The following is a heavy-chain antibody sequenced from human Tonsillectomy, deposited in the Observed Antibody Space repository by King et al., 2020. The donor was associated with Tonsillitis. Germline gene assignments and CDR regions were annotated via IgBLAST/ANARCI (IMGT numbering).Heavy chain of an antibody. J-gene: IGHJ4*02. CDR2: ISYDGSNK. V-gene: IGHV3-30*18. CDR3: AKDPPPNSDHERWVVGYFDY. CDR1: GLTFSSYG. D-gene: IGHD1-14*01. Sequence: VQLVESGGGVVQPGRSLRLSCAASGLTFSSYGMHWVRQAPGKGLEWVAAISYDGSNKYYADSVKGRFTISRDNSKNRLYLQMNSLRAEDTAVYYCAKDPPPNSDHERWVVGYFDYWGQGTLVTVSS.